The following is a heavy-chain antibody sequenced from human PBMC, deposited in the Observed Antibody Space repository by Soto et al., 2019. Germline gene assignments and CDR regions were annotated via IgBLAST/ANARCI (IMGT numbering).Heavy chain of an antibody. Sequence: ASVKVSCKASGYTFTSYAMNWVRQAPGQGLEWMGWINTNTGNPTYAQGFTGRFVFSLDTSVSTAYLQICSLKAEDTAVYYCARGVDSSGWYGAVYYYYYYGMDVWGQGTTVTVSS. V-gene: IGHV7-4-1*01. J-gene: IGHJ6*02. D-gene: IGHD6-19*01. CDR3: ARGVDSSGWYGAVYYYYYYGMDV. CDR2: INTNTGNP. CDR1: GYTFTSYA.